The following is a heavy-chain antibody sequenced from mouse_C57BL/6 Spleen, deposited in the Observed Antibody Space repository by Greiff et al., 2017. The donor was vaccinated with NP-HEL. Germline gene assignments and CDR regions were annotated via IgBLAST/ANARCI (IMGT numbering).Heavy chain of an antibody. CDR3: AREGYYDSSFDY. CDR2: ISYDGSN. J-gene: IGHJ2*01. CDR1: GYSITSGYY. V-gene: IGHV3-6*01. Sequence: DVQLQESGPGLVKPSQSLSLTCSVTGYSITSGYYWNWIRQFPGNKLEWMGYISYDGSNNYNPSLKNRISLTRDTSKNQFFLKLNSVTTEDTATDDCAREGYYDSSFDYWGQGTTLTVSS. D-gene: IGHD2-4*01.